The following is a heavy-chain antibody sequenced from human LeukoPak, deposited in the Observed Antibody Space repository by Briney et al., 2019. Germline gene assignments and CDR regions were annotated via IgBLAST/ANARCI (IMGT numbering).Heavy chain of an antibody. V-gene: IGHV3-30*18. Sequence: AGGSLRLSCAASGFIFSNYAMHWVRQAPGKGLEWVAVISYDGSNKYYADSVKGRFTISRDNSKNTLYLQMNSLRAEDTAVYYCAKLAGATDYWGQGTLVTVSS. D-gene: IGHD1-26*01. CDR3: AKLAGATDY. CDR2: ISYDGSNK. J-gene: IGHJ4*02. CDR1: GFIFSNYA.